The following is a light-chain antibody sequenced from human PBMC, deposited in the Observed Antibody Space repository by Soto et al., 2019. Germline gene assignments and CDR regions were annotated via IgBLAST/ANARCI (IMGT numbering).Light chain of an antibody. Sequence: EIVLTQSPGTLSLSAGERATLSCRASQSVSSYLAWYQQKPGQAPRLLIYDASNRATGIPARFSGSGSGTDFTLTISSLEPEDFAVYYCQQRSTFGQGTRLEI. CDR2: DAS. V-gene: IGKV3-11*01. CDR3: QQRST. J-gene: IGKJ5*01. CDR1: QSVSSY.